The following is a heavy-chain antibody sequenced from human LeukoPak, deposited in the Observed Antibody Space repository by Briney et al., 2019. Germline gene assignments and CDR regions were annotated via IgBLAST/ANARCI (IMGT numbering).Heavy chain of an antibody. CDR3: ARSMTLDY. CDR1: GYTFTDYT. CDR2: IKPHSGGT. Sequence: ASVKVSCKASGYTFTDYTIYWVRQAPGQGLEWVGWIKPHSGGTDYAQKFQGRVTMTRDTSISTAYMELSSLRSDDTAIYYCARSMTLDYWGQGTLVTVSS. V-gene: IGHV1-2*02. D-gene: IGHD3-16*01. J-gene: IGHJ4*02.